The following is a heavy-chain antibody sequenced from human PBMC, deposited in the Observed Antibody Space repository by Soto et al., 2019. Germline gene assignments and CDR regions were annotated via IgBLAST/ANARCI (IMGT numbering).Heavy chain of an antibody. CDR3: TTDPRQCYDSSGSCVRLDY. J-gene: IGHJ4*02. CDR1: GFTFSLAW. V-gene: IGHV3-15*01. Sequence: EGQLVESGGGLVKPGGSLRLSCEASGFTFSLAWMNWVRQAPGKGLEWVGRLKSKGHGGTTDYAAPVDRRFIISRDDSKNTLYLQMNSLKIEDTAVYYCTTDPRQCYDSSGSCVRLDYWGRGTLVTVSS. D-gene: IGHD3-22*01. CDR2: LKSKGHGGTT.